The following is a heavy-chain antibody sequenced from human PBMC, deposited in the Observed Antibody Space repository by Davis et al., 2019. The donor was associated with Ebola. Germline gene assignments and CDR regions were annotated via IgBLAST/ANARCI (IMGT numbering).Heavy chain of an antibody. V-gene: IGHV1-69*10. CDR2: IIPILGTT. J-gene: IGHJ4*02. D-gene: IGHD4/OR15-4a*01. CDR3: AKGSRSRPFKTIIEGLMGFLPDY. CDR1: GGTLGTYG. Sequence: PVKVSCKASGGTLGTYGISWVRQAPGHGLEWMGGIIPILGTTNYAQKFQGRVTITADHSTSTAYMELSSLRFEDTAVYYCAKGSRSRPFKTIIEGLMGFLPDYWGQGTLVTVSS.